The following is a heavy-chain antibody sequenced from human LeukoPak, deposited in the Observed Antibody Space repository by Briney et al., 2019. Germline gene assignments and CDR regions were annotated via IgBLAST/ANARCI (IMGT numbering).Heavy chain of an antibody. CDR2: IYSGGST. D-gene: IGHD5-24*01. Sequence: GGSLRLSCAASGFTFSSNYMSWVRQAPGKGLEGGSVIYSGGSTYYADSVKGRFTISRDNSKNTLYLQMNSLRAEDTAVYYCARDRRDGYNYGIFDYWGQGTLVTVSS. J-gene: IGHJ4*02. CDR3: ARDRRDGYNYGIFDY. V-gene: IGHV3-66*02. CDR1: GFTFSSNY.